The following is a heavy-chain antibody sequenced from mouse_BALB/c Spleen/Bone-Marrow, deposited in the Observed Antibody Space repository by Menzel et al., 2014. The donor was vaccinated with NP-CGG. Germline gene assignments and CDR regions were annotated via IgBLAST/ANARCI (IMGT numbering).Heavy chain of an antibody. CDR1: GFSLTSYG. CDR3: ARAHYDYVLFDC. D-gene: IGHD2-4*01. J-gene: IGHJ2*01. Sequence: VQVVESGPGLVSPSQSLSITCTDSGFSLTSYGVHWVRQPPGKGLEWLGVIWAGGSTNYNSALMSRLSISKDNSKSQVFLKMISLQTDDTAMHYCARAHYDYVLFDCWGRGSTFTVSS. CDR2: IWAGGST. V-gene: IGHV2-9*02.